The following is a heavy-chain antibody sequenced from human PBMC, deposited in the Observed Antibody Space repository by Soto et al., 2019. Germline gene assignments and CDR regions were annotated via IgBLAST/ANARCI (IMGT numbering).Heavy chain of an antibody. V-gene: IGHV2-5*02. Sequence: QITLKESGPTLVKPTQTLTLTCTFSGFSLSTNGVGAGWICQPTGKALEWLAPLYWDADKRYSPPLKSRLTITKDTSKNHVVLTRTNKDPVDTATYYCAHIKSLYYYVSSGYYDDWFDPFGQGTLVIVSS. CDR1: GFSLSTNGVG. J-gene: IGHJ5*02. D-gene: IGHD3-22*01. CDR2: LYWDADK. CDR3: AHIKSLYYYVSSGYYDDWFDP.